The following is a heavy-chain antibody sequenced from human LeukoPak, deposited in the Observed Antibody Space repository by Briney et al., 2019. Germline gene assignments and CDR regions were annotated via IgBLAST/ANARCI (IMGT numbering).Heavy chain of an antibody. Sequence: SETLSLTCSVSGGSISSYYWSWIRQPPGKGLEWIGYIYYSGSTNYNPSLKSRVTISVDTSKNQFSLKLSSVTAADTAVYYCAREIVRASTFDYWGQGTLVTVSS. V-gene: IGHV4-59*01. J-gene: IGHJ4*02. CDR2: IYYSGST. CDR1: GGSISSYY. CDR3: AREIVRASTFDY. D-gene: IGHD1-26*01.